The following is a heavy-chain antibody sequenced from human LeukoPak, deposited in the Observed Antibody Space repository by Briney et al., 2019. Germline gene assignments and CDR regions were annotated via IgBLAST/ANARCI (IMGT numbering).Heavy chain of an antibody. CDR2: ISAYNGNT. D-gene: IGHD6-6*01. CDR1: GYTFTSYG. V-gene: IGHV1-18*01. CDR3: ARLPKYSRPLDY. J-gene: IGHJ4*02. Sequence: GASVKVSCKASGYTFTSYGISWVRQAPGQGLEWMGWISAYNGNTNYAQKLQGRVTMSRDTSISTAYMELSSLRSEDTPVYYCARLPKYSRPLDYWGQGTLVTVSS.